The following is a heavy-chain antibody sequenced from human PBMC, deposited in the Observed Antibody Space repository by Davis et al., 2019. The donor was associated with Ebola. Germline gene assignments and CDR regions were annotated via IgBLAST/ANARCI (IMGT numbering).Heavy chain of an antibody. V-gene: IGHV3-23*01. CDR1: GFTFSSYA. J-gene: IGHJ4*02. D-gene: IGHD3-10*01. CDR3: AKDYKKGYYGSGTFFDY. Sequence: GESLKISCAASGFTFSSYAMSWVRQAPGKGLEWVSVISGSGGGTYYADSVKGRFTISRDNSKNTLYLQMNSLRAEDTAVYYCAKDYKKGYYGSGTFFDYWGQGTLVTVSS. CDR2: ISGSGGGT.